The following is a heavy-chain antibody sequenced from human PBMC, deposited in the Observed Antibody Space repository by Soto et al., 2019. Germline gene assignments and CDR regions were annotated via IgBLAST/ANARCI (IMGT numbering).Heavy chain of an antibody. CDR2: INPNSGGT. CDR1: GYTFTGYY. D-gene: IGHD3-22*01. CDR3: ARVASNYYDRSGYYFDY. V-gene: IGHV1-2*04. J-gene: IGHJ4*02. Sequence: GASVKVSCKASGYTFTGYYMHWVRQAPGQGLEWMGWINPNSGGTNYAQKFQDWVTMTRDTSISTAYMELSRLRSDDTAVYYCARVASNYYDRSGYYFDYWGQGTLVTVSS.